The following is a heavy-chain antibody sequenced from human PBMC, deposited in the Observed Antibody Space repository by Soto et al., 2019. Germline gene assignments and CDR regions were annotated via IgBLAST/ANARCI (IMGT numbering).Heavy chain of an antibody. V-gene: IGHV3-9*01. CDR3: ARAREPEYSSAIFFDI. Sequence: PGGSLRLSCAASGFTFDDYAMHWVRQAPGKGLEWVSGISWNSGSIGYADSVKGRFTISRDNAKNSLYLQMNSLRAEDTALYYCARAREPEYSSAIFFDIWGQGALVTVSS. J-gene: IGHJ4*02. CDR1: GFTFDDYA. CDR2: ISWNSGSI. D-gene: IGHD5-18*01.